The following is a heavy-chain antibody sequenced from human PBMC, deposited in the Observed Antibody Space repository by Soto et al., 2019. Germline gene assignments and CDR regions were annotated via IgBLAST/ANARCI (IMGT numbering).Heavy chain of an antibody. CDR1: GGSVSSCSYY. CDR3: ARAYGGYADY. D-gene: IGHD5-12*01. Sequence: SETLSLTCTVSGGSVSSCSYYWSWIRQPPGKGLEWIGYIYYSGSTNYNPSLKSRVTISVDTSKNQFSLKLSSVTAADTAVYYCARAYGGYADYWGQGALVTVSS. J-gene: IGHJ4*02. CDR2: IYYSGST. V-gene: IGHV4-61*01.